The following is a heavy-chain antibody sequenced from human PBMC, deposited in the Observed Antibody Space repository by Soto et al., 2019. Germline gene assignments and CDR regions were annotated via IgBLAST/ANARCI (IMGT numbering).Heavy chain of an antibody. CDR3: ARTNTRDYGMDV. CDR1: GGSISSGY. Sequence: SETLSLTCSVSGGSISSGYWTWIRQPPGKGLEWIGYIYYTGTTNYNPSLKSRVTISVDTSKNQFSLKLSSVTAADTAVYYCARTNTRDYGMDVWGQGTTVTVSS. CDR2: IYYTGTT. J-gene: IGHJ6*02. V-gene: IGHV4-59*08.